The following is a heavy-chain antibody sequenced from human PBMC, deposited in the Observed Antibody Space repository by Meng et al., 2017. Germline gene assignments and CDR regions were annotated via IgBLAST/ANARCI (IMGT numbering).Heavy chain of an antibody. J-gene: IGHJ4*02. V-gene: IGHV1-2*02. CDR1: GFNCADYY. D-gene: IGHD6-25*01. CDR2: SNPESGDT. Sequence: LVQLGAAGQRLGGSVKASCQTSGFNCADYYVHRVRRATGQGLGWRGWSNPESGDTHYAQKFQARVTMTGETSISTAYMELSGLRSDDTAMYYCERDEDISAAGKLFGDYWGQGTLVTVSS. CDR3: ERDEDISAAGKLFGDY.